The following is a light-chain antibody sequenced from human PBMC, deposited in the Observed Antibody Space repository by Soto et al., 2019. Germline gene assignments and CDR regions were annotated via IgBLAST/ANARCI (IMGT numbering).Light chain of an antibody. V-gene: IGLV2-14*03. CDR3: SSYTSSSTLSTYV. Sequence: QSVLTQPAAVSESPAQSITISCTGTSSDVGGYNYVSWYQHHPGKAPKLMIYDVSNRPSGVSNRFSGSKSGNTASLIISGLQAEDEADYYCSSYTSSSTLSTYVFGTGTKVTV. CDR1: SSDVGGYNY. J-gene: IGLJ1*01. CDR2: DVS.